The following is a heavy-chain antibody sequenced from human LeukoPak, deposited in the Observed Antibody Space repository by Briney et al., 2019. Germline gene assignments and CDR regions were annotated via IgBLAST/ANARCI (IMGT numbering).Heavy chain of an antibody. Sequence: SVKVSCKASGGTYTISWVRQAPGQGLEWMGRIIPILGIANYAQKYQGRVTITADKSTSTAYMELSSLRSEDTAVYYCARVYGDLDAFDIWGQGTMVTDSS. CDR1: GGTYT. J-gene: IGHJ3*02. D-gene: IGHD2/OR15-2a*01. CDR3: ARVYGDLDAFDI. V-gene: IGHV1-69*02. CDR2: IIPILGIA.